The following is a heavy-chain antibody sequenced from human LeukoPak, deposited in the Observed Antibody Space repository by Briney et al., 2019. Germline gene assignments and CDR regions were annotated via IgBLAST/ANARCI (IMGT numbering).Heavy chain of an antibody. CDR3: ARETAAGSFDY. J-gene: IGHJ4*02. V-gene: IGHV1-46*01. Sequence: AASVKVSCKASGYTFTSYYMHWVRQAPGQGLEWMGIINPSGGSTSSAQKFQGRVTMTRDMSTSTVYMEMSSLSSEDTAVYYCARETAAGSFDYWGQGTLVTVSS. CDR2: INPSGGST. CDR1: GYTFTSYY. D-gene: IGHD6-13*01.